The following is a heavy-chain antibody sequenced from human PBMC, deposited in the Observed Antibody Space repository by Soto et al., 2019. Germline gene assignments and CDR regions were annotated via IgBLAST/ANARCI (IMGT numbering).Heavy chain of an antibody. CDR3: PKDRGSSWYEIDY. CDR2: ISGSAGST. V-gene: IGHV3-23*01. J-gene: IGHJ4*02. CDR1: GFTFSNYA. Sequence: EVQLLESGGGLVQPGGSLRLSCAASGFTFSNYAVTWVRQAPGKGLEWVSTISGSAGSTYYADSVKGRFTISRDNSKKALYLQMIGLRAEHPAVYYCPKDRGSSWYEIDYWGQGTLVTVSS. D-gene: IGHD6-13*01.